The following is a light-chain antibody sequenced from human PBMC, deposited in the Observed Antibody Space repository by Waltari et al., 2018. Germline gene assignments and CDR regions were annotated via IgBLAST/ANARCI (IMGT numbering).Light chain of an antibody. CDR1: QNVNSF. V-gene: IGKV3-11*01. Sequence: SCRASQNVNSFLAWYQQKRGQAPRLLIYDASKRATGIPDRFSGSGSGTDFTLTISSLEPEDFAIYYCQQRGNLPETFGRGTRVEMK. CDR3: QQRGNLPET. CDR2: DAS. J-gene: IGKJ2*01.